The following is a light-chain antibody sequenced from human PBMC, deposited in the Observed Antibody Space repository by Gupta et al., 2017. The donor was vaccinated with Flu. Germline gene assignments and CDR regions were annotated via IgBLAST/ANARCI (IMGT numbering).Light chain of an antibody. CDR3: QHFQHNNRI. Sequence: ILLTQSPSSLSASVGDRATLTCRASQGISSALAWYQQKPGKAPKLRIYDDASLDSGVPSRVSGSGSGTDLTLTISSLQPEDCATDVYQHFQHNNRIFGRGTKVDIK. V-gene: IGKV1D-13*01. J-gene: IGKJ3*01. CDR1: QGISSA. CDR2: DDA.